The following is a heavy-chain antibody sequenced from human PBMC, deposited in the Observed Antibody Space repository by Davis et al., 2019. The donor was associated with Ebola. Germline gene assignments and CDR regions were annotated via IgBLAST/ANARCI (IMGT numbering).Heavy chain of an antibody. CDR2: ISSSGSTI. CDR1: GFTFSSYW. D-gene: IGHD3-10*01. J-gene: IGHJ3*02. Sequence: GESLKISCAASGFTFSSYWMSWIRQAPGKGLEWVSYISSSGSTIYYADSVKGRFTISRDNAKNSLYLQMNSLRAEDTAVYYCAREGFPIAPWAFDIWGQGTMVTVSS. CDR3: AREGFPIAPWAFDI. V-gene: IGHV3-11*01.